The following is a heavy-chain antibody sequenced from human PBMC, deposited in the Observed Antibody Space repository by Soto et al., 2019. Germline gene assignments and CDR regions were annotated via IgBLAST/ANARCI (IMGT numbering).Heavy chain of an antibody. V-gene: IGHV3-7*01. D-gene: IGHD3-3*01. CDR3: ARDRDQYYDFWSAPFDP. CDR1: GFTFSSYW. Sequence: EVQLVESGGGLVQPGGSLRLSCAASGFTFSSYWMSWVRQAPGKGLEWVANIKQDGSEKYYVDSVKGRFTISRDNAKNSLYLQSNSLRAEDTAVYYCARDRDQYYDFWSAPFDPWGQGTLVTVSS. CDR2: IKQDGSEK. J-gene: IGHJ5*02.